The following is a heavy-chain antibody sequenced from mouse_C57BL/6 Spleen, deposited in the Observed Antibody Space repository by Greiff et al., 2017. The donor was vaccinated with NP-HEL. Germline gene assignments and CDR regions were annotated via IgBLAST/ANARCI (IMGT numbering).Heavy chain of an antibody. CDR2: ISSGGDSI. D-gene: IGHD2-1*01. J-gene: IGHJ2*01. CDR3: TRVGGNYVVFYFDY. Sequence: DVQLVESGAGLVKPGGSLKLSCAASGFTFSSYAMSWVRQTPETRLEWVAYISSGGDSIYYAETVKGRFTISRDTARNTLYLQMSSLKSDDTAIYYCTRVGGNYVVFYFDYWGQGTTLTVSS. V-gene: IGHV5-9-1*02. CDR1: GFTFSSYA.